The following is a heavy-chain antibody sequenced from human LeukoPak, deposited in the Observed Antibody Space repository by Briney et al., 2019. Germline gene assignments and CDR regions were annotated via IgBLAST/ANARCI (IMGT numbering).Heavy chain of an antibody. Sequence: GGSLRLSCAASGFSFSRYAMGWVRQAPGKGLEWVSTVNESGGRTYYADSVKGRFTISRDSSKNTLYLQMNTLRAEDTAIYYCASDRNSNNWFFYWGQGTLVTVSS. CDR1: GFSFSRYA. CDR3: ASDRNSNNWFFY. J-gene: IGHJ5*01. CDR2: VNESGGRT. D-gene: IGHD6-13*01. V-gene: IGHV3-23*01.